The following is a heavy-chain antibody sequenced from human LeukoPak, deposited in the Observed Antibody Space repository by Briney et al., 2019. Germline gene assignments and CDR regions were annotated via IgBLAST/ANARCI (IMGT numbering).Heavy chain of an antibody. J-gene: IGHJ6*02. V-gene: IGHV3-30*18. CDR3: AKGQQLVGYYYFGMDV. CDR2: LSYY. D-gene: IGHD6-13*01. CDR1: GFTFSSNG. Sequence: GGSLCLSCAASGFTFSSNGMHWVRPGPGKGLEWVALLSYYAASVKGRFTISRDNSKNTLYLQMNSLRAEDTAVYYCAKGQQLVGYYYFGMDVSGQGTTVTVSS.